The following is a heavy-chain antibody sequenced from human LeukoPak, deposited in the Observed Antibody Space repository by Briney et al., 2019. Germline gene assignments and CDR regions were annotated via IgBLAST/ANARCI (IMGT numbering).Heavy chain of an antibody. Sequence: PSETLSLTCTVSGGSISSYYWSWIRQPAGKGLEWIGRFYTSGSTNYNPSLKSRVHTSVDTSKNQFSLKLSSVTAADTAVYYCARDYDFWSGYAVWGQGTLVTVSS. CDR1: GGSISSYY. V-gene: IGHV4-4*07. J-gene: IGHJ4*02. CDR2: FYTSGST. D-gene: IGHD3-3*01. CDR3: ARDYDFWSGYAV.